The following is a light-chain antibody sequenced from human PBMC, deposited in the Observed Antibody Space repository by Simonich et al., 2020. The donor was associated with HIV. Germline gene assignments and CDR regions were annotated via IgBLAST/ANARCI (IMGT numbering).Light chain of an antibody. V-gene: IGLV4-69*01. CDR3: QTWGTGIRV. J-gene: IGLJ3*02. CDR2: INSDGRH. CDR1: SGHSSYA. Sequence: QLVLTQSPSASASLGASVKLTGTLSSGHSSYAIAWHQQQPGKGHRYLMKINSDGRHYKGDGIPDRFSGSSSGAERYLTISSLQSEDEADYYCQTWGTGIRVFGGGTKLTVL.